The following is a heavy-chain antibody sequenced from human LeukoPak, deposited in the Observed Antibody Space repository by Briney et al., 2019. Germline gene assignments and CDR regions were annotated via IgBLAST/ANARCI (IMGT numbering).Heavy chain of an antibody. CDR1: GGSISSYY. D-gene: IGHD3-10*01. V-gene: IGHV4-59*01. J-gene: IGHJ4*02. CDR2: IYSSGIT. Sequence: SETLSLTCTVSGGSISSYYWSWIRQPPGKGLEWIGYIYSSGITNYNPSLKSRVTMSVDTSRTQFSLRLGSVTAADTAVYYCARTQRGVYFDSWGQGTLVTVSS. CDR3: ARTQRGVYFDS.